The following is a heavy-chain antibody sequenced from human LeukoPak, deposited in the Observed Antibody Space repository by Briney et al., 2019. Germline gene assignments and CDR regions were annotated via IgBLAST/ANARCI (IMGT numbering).Heavy chain of an antibody. CDR1: GGSISSYY. Sequence: SETLSLTCTVSGGSISSYYWSWIRQPAGKGLEWIGRIYTSGSTDYNPSLKSRVTMSVDTSKNQFSLKLSSVTATDTAVYYCAREGSSGWYKHWGQGTLVTVSS. J-gene: IGHJ1*01. CDR2: IYTSGST. D-gene: IGHD6-19*01. CDR3: AREGSSGWYKH. V-gene: IGHV4-4*07.